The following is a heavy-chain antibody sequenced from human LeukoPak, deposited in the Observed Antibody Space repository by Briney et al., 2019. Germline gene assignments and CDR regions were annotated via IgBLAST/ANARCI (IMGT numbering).Heavy chain of an antibody. J-gene: IGHJ4*02. D-gene: IGHD5-18*01. V-gene: IGHV4-59*12. CDR3: AREGYSYGYAHFDY. Sequence: PSETLSLTCTVSGGSISSYYWSWIRQPPGKGLEWIGYIYYSGSTNYNPSLKSRVTMSVDTSKNQFSLKLSSVTAADTAVYYCAREGYSYGYAHFDYWGQGTLVTVSS. CDR1: GGSISSYY. CDR2: IYYSGST.